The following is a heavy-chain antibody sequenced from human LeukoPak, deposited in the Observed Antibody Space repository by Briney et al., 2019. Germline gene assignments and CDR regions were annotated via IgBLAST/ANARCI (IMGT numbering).Heavy chain of an antibody. J-gene: IGHJ5*02. CDR3: ARDLRGKHDP. D-gene: IGHD3-10*01. Sequence: SETLSLTCTVSGGSISSYYWGWIRQHPGKGLEWIGYIYYSGSTYYNPSLKSRVTISVDTSKNQFSLKLSSVTAADTAVYYCARDLRGKHDPWGQGTLVTVSS. V-gene: IGHV4-59*06. CDR1: GGSISSYY. CDR2: IYYSGST.